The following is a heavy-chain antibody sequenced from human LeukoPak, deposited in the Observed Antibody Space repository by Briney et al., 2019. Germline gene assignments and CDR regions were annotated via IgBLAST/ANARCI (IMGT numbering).Heavy chain of an antibody. D-gene: IGHD1-1*01. CDR2: IRSNGDTT. J-gene: IGHJ4*02. CDR1: GFTFSSYA. CDR3: AKGQELDDGVFDS. Sequence: GGSLRLSCAASGFTFSSYAMSWVRQAPGKGLEWVSTIRSNGDTTYNADSVKGRFTISRDNSKNTLYLELNSLRVEDTATFYCAKGQELDDGVFDSWGQGTMVTVSS. V-gene: IGHV3-23*01.